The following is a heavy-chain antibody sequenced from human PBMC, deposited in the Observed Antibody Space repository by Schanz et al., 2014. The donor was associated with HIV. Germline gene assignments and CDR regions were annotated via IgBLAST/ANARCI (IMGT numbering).Heavy chain of an antibody. V-gene: IGHV3-30-3*01. CDR1: GFTFSSYA. Sequence: QVQLVESGGGVVQPGRSLRLSCAASGFTFSSYAMHWVRQAAGKGLEWVAVISYDGSNKNYADSVKGRFTISRDNSKNTLYLQMNSLRAEDTAIYYCAKTSITLGMDVWGQGTTVTVSS. D-gene: IGHD1-20*01. CDR2: ISYDGSNK. J-gene: IGHJ6*02. CDR3: AKTSITLGMDV.